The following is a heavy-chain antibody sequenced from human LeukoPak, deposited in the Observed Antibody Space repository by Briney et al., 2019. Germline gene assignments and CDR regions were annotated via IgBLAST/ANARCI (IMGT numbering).Heavy chain of an antibody. D-gene: IGHD6-13*01. CDR2: INPSGGST. J-gene: IGHJ4*02. Sequence: ASVKVSCKASGYTFTSYYMHWVRQAPGQGLEWMGIINPSGGSTSYAQKFRGRVTMTRDTSTSTVYMELSSLRSEDTAVYYCARAIAAAGLDYWGQGTLVTVSS. V-gene: IGHV1-46*01. CDR3: ARAIAAAGLDY. CDR1: GYTFTSYY.